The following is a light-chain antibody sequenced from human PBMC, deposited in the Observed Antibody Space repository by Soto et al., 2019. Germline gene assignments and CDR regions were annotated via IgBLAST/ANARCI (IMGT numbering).Light chain of an antibody. Sequence: QAVLTQPPSLSGAPGQRVTISCTGSRSNIGAGYDVHWYQHLSGTAPKVLIFDNSNRPSGVPDRFSGSKSGTSASLAITGLQAEDEAVYYCHSYDVSLRGPAFGGGTQLTVL. CDR2: DNS. CDR3: HSYDVSLRGPA. J-gene: IGLJ2*01. V-gene: IGLV1-40*01. CDR1: RSNIGAGYD.